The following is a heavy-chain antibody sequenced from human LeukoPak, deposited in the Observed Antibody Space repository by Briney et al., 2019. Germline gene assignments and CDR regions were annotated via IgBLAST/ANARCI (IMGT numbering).Heavy chain of an antibody. Sequence: SETLSLTCTVSGGSISSYYWSWIRQPPGKRLQWIGYIYYSGSTNYNPSLKSPVSISVDTSKNKLSLKLSSVTAADTAVYYCARLLRFLAVAGTAPGFDYWGQGTLVTVSS. CDR3: ARLLRFLAVAGTAPGFDY. V-gene: IGHV4-59*01. D-gene: IGHD6-19*01. CDR1: GGSISSYY. J-gene: IGHJ4*02. CDR2: IYYSGST.